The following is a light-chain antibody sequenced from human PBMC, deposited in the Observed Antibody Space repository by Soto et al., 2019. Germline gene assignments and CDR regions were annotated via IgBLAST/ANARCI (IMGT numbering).Light chain of an antibody. J-gene: IGLJ2*01. CDR2: DVS. V-gene: IGLV2-14*01. CDR3: SSYTSSSTVV. CDR1: SSDVGGYHY. Sequence: QSALTQPASVSGSPGQSITISCTGTSSDVGGYHYVSWYQQHPGKAPKLMIYDVSNRPSGVSNRFSGSKSGNTASRTISGLQVEDEADYYCSSYTSSSTVVFGGGSKFTVL.